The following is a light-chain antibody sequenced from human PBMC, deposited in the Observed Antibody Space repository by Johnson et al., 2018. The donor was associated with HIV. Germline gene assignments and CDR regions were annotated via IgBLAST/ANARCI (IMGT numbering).Light chain of an antibody. Sequence: QSVLTQPPSVSAAPGQKVTISCSGSSSNIGRNYVSWYQQLPGTAPKLLIYQNTWRPSWIPDRFSGSTSGASATLAITGLQTGDEADYYCGTWDNSLKAEVFVTGTKVTVL. J-gene: IGLJ1*01. CDR3: GTWDNSLKAEV. CDR1: SSNIGRNY. V-gene: IGLV1-51*02. CDR2: QNT.